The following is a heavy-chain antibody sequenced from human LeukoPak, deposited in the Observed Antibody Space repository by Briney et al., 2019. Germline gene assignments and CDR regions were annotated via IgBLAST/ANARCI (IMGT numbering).Heavy chain of an antibody. V-gene: IGHV4-34*01. CDR3: ARGSQSLGYCSGGSCRAKIFDY. CDR2: INHSGST. Sequence: PSETLSFTCAVYGGSFSGYYWSWIRQPPEKGLEWIGEINHSGSTNYNPSLKSRVTISVDTSKNQFSLKLSSVTAADTAVYYCARGSQSLGYCSGGSCRAKIFDYWGQGTLVTVSS. J-gene: IGHJ4*02. D-gene: IGHD2-15*01. CDR1: GGSFSGYY.